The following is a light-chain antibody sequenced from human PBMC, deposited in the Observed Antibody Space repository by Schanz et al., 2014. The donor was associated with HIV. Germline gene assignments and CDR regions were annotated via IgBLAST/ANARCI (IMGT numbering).Light chain of an antibody. CDR1: RSNIGTGFD. Sequence: QSALTQPPSVSGAPGQRVTISCTGTRSNIGTGFDVHWYQLLPGTAPKVLIFANTHRPSGVPDRFSGSKFGTSASLAITGLQAEDEADYYCQSYDNRLSVVVFGGGTKLTVL. CDR2: ANT. V-gene: IGLV1-40*01. CDR3: QSYDNRLSVVV. J-gene: IGLJ2*01.